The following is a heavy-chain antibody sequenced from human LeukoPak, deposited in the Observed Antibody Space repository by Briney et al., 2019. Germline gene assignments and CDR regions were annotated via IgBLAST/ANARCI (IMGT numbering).Heavy chain of an antibody. J-gene: IGHJ3*02. CDR3: ARELEGLNTWAFDI. CDR2: IIPIFGTA. CDR1: GGTFSSYA. V-gene: IGHV1-69*13. Sequence: GASVKVSCKASGGTFSSYAISWVRQAPGQGLEWMGGIIPIFGTANYAQKFQGRVTITADESTSTAYMELSSLGSEDTAVYYCARELEGLNTWAFDIWGQGTMVTVSS. D-gene: IGHD2-2*02.